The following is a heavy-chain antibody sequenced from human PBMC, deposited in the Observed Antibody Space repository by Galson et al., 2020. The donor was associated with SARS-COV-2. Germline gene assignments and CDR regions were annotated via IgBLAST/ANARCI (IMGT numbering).Heavy chain of an antibody. D-gene: IGHD3-9*01. V-gene: IGHV3-7*01. J-gene: IGHJ4*02. CDR3: ARAIGGYYDILTGLFDY. CDR2: IKQDGSEK. Sequence: GESLKISCAASGFTFSSYWMSWVRQAPGKGLEWVANIKQDGSEKYYVDSVKGRFTISKDNAKNSLYLQMNSLRAEDTAVYYCARAIGGYYDILTGLFDYWGQGTLVTVSS. CDR1: GFTFSSYW.